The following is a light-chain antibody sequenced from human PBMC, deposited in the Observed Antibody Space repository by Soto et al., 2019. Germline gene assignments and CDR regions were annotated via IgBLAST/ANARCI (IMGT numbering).Light chain of an antibody. J-gene: IGLJ2*01. V-gene: IGLV2-14*03. CDR2: DVF. CDR3: SSYTSSKTVV. CDR1: SSDVGGYDY. Sequence: QSALTQPASVSGSPGQSITISCTGTSSDVGGYDYVSWYQHLPGKAPKVMIYDVFNRPSGVSSRISGSKSGNTASLTISGLQTEDEAEYYCSSYTSSKTVVFGGGTKVTVL.